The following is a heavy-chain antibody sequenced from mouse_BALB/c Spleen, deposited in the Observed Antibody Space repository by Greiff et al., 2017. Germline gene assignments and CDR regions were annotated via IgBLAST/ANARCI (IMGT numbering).Heavy chain of an antibody. V-gene: IGHV5-12-2*01. Sequence: EVKLMESGGGLVQPGGSLKLSCAASGFTFSSYTMSWVRQTPEKRLEWVAYISNGGGSTYYPDTVKGRFTISRDNAKNTLYLQMSSLKSEDTAMYYCARRYGSYYYAMDYWGQGTSVTVSS. CDR3: ARRYGSYYYAMDY. CDR2: ISNGGGST. J-gene: IGHJ4*01. CDR1: GFTFSSYT. D-gene: IGHD2-10*02.